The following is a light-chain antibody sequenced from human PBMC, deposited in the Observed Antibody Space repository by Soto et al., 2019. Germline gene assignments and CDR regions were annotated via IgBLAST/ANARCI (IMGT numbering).Light chain of an antibody. CDR1: QDISNY. CDR2: DAS. J-gene: IGKJ3*01. V-gene: IGKV1-33*01. CDR3: QQYDNLPPLFT. Sequence: DIQMTQSPSSLSASVGDRVTITCQASQDISNYLNWYQQKPGKAPKLLIYDASNLEPGVPSRFSGSGSGTDFTFTISSLQPEDIATYYCQQYDNLPPLFTFGPGTKVDIK.